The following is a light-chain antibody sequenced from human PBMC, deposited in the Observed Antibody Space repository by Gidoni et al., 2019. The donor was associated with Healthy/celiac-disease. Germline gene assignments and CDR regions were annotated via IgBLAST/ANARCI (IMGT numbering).Light chain of an antibody. J-gene: IGLJ2*01. CDR2: YAS. CDR3: QVWDSSGDHFVV. CDR1: NIGSKS. Sequence: SYVLTQPPSVSVAPGKTARITWGGNNIGSKSVHWYQQKPGQAPVLVIYYASDRPSGIPERFSGSNSGNTATLTISRVEAGDEADYYCQVWDSSGDHFVVFGGGTKLTVL. V-gene: IGLV3-21*04.